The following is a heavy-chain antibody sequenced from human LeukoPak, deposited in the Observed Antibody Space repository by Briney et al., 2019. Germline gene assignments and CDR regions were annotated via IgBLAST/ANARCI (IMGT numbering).Heavy chain of an antibody. CDR2: ISCDGSSI. V-gene: IGHV3-74*01. D-gene: IGHD6-13*01. CDR3: ARVVGYSSSWYSGFDC. Sequence: GGSLRLSCAASGFTFSTYWMHWVRQAPGKGLVWVSRISCDGSSISYADSVKGRFTISRDNAKNTLYLQMNSLRVEDAAVYYCARVVGYSSSWYSGFDCWGQGTLVTVS. J-gene: IGHJ4*02. CDR1: GFTFSTYW.